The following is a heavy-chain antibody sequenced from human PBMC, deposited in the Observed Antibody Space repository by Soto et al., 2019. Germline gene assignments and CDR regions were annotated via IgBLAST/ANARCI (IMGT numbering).Heavy chain of an antibody. CDR2: ISYDGSNK. D-gene: IGHD6-19*01. V-gene: IGHV3-30-3*01. CDR1: GFTFSSYA. Sequence: QVQLVESGGGVVQPGRSLRLSCAASGFTFSSYALHWVRQAPGKGLEWVAAISYDGSNKYYADSVKGRFTISRDNSKNTLYLQMNSRRAEDTAVYYCARGPSSLTRFAYSGQGTLVTVSS. CDR3: ARGPSSLTRFAY. J-gene: IGHJ4*02.